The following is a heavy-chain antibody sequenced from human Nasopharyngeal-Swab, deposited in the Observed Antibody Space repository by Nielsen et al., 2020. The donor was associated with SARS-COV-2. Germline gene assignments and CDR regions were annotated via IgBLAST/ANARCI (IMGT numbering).Heavy chain of an antibody. CDR1: GGTFSSYA. V-gene: IGHV1-69*13. J-gene: IGHJ6*02. Sequence: SVKVSCKASGGTFSSYAISWVRQAPGQGLEWMGGIIPIFGTANYAQKFKGRVTITADESTSTAYMELSSLRSEDTAVYYCARASGAQYYYYYYGMDVWGQGTTVTVSS. CDR2: IIPIFGTA. CDR3: ARASGAQYYYYYYGMDV.